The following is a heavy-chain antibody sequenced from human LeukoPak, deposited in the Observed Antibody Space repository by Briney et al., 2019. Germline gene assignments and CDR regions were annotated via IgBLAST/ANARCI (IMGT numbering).Heavy chain of an antibody. CDR3: ARRGGRYAPARWVRGVWENWFDP. CDR2: INHSGST. Sequence: PSETLSLTCAVYGGSFSGYYWSWIRQPPGKGLEWIGEINHSGSTNYNPSLKSRVTISVDTSKNQFSLKLSSVTAADTAVYYCARRGGRYAPARWVRGVWENWFDPWGQGTLVTVSS. V-gene: IGHV4-34*01. D-gene: IGHD3-10*01. CDR1: GGSFSGYY. J-gene: IGHJ5*02.